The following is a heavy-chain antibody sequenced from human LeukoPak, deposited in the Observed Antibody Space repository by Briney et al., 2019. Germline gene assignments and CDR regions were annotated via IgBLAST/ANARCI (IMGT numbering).Heavy chain of an antibody. J-gene: IGHJ4*02. D-gene: IGHD2/OR15-2a*01. Sequence: PGGSLRLSCSASEFTFSSYYMSWVRQAPGKGLEWVANIKEDGSEKYYVDSVKGRFTISRDNAKNSLYLQLNSLRAEDTAVYYCARDPSVLDYFDYWGQGTLVTVSS. CDR1: EFTFSSYY. CDR3: ARDPSVLDYFDY. CDR2: IKEDGSEK. V-gene: IGHV3-7*04.